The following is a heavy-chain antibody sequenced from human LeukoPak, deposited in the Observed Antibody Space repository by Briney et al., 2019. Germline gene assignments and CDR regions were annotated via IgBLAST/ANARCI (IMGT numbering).Heavy chain of an antibody. V-gene: IGHV1-69*01. CDR2: IIPIFGTA. J-gene: IGHJ4*02. Sequence: ASVRVSCKASGGTFSSYAISWVRQAPGQGLEWMGGIIPIFGTANYAQKFQGRVTITADESTSTAYMELSSLRSEDTAVYYCAREGYDGFWSGYYWVYWGQGTLVTVSS. CDR1: GGTFSSYA. D-gene: IGHD3-3*01. CDR3: AREGYDGFWSGYYWVY.